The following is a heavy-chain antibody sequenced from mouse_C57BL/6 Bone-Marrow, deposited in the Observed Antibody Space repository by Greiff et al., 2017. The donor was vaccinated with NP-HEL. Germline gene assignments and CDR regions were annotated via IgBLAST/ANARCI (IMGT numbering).Heavy chain of an antibody. CDR1: GFSFTTYA. Sequence: EVKLMESGGGLVQPKGSLKLSCAASGFSFTTYAMNWVRQAPGKGLEWVARIRSKSNNYATYYAVSVKDRFTISSDDSESMLYLQMNNLKTEDTAMYYGEIVAAYYSNYYAMDYWGQGTSVTVSS. CDR3: EIVAAYYSNYYAMDY. CDR2: IRSKSNNYAT. D-gene: IGHD2-5*01. J-gene: IGHJ4*01. V-gene: IGHV10-1*01.